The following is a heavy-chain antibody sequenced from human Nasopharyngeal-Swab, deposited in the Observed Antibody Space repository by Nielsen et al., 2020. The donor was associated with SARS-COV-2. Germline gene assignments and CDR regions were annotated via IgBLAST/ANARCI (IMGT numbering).Heavy chain of an antibody. CDR3: AAGTVLGY. CDR2: ISTSSSTI. J-gene: IGHJ4*02. Sequence: GESLKISCAASGVTFSSYSMNWVRQAPGKGLEWVSYISTSSSTIYYADSVKGRFTISRDNARNSLYLQMNSLRAEDTAMYYCAAGTVLGYWGQGTLVTVSS. D-gene: IGHD1-7*01. V-gene: IGHV3-48*01. CDR1: GVTFSSYS.